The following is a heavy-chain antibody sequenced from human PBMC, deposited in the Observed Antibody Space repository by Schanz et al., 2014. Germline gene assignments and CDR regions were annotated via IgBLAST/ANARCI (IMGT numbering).Heavy chain of an antibody. J-gene: IGHJ6*02. D-gene: IGHD6-25*01. CDR1: GFTFSDYY. CDR3: ASSSYRLPSYYYAMDV. Sequence: QVQLEESGGGLVTPGGSLRLSCAASGFTFSDYYMSWIRQAPGKGLECISYISSRGTTIYYADSVKGRFTISRDNAENSLYLQMSSLRAEDTAVYYCASSSYRLPSYYYAMDVWGQGTTVTVSS. CDR2: ISSRGTTI. V-gene: IGHV3-11*01.